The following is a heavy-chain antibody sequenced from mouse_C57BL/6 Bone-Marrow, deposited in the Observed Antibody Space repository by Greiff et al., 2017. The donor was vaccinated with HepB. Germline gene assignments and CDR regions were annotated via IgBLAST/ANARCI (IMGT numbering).Heavy chain of an antibody. Sequence: EVHLVESGGGLVKPGGSLKLSCAASGFTFSDYGMHWVRQAPEKGLEWVAYISSGSSTIYYADTVKGRFTISRDNAKNTLFLQMTSLRSEDTAMYYCASPGGYFDVWGTGTTVAVSS. V-gene: IGHV5-17*01. J-gene: IGHJ1*03. CDR2: ISSGSSTI. CDR3: ASPGGYFDV. CDR1: GFTFSDYG.